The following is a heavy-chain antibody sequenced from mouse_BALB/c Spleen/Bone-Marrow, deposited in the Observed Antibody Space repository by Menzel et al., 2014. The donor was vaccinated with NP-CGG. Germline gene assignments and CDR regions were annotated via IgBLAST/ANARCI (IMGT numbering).Heavy chain of an antibody. CDR1: GYTFTSYY. J-gene: IGHJ2*01. D-gene: IGHD2-4*01. CDR2: INPSNGGT. V-gene: IGHV1S81*02. Sequence: QVQLQQSGAELVKPGASVKLSCKASGYTFTSYYMYWVKQRPGQGLEWIGEINPSNGGTNFNEKFKSKATLTVDKSSSTAYMQLSSLTSEDSAVYYCTRSTMITYFDHRPQATPLPVSS. CDR3: TRSTMITYFDH.